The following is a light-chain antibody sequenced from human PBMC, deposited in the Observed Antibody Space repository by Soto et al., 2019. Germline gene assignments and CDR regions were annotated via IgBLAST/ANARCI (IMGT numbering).Light chain of an antibody. J-gene: IGKJ2*01. Sequence: EIVLTQSPGTLSLSPGERATLSCRASQSVTSNYLAWFQHKPVQAPRLLIYGASNRATGIPDRFSGSGSGTDFTLTISRLEPEDFAVYYCQQYGAPPYTFGQGTNLESK. V-gene: IGKV3-20*01. CDR1: QSVTSNY. CDR3: QQYGAPPYT. CDR2: GAS.